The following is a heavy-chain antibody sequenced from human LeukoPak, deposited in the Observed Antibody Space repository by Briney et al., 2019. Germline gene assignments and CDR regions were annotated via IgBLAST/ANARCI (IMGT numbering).Heavy chain of an antibody. CDR3: ASSRDTAMVTDDYYCYMDV. V-gene: IGHV1-69*05. Sequence: ASVKVSCKASGGTFSSYAISLVRQAPGRGLEWMGRIIPMFGTANYAQKFQGRVTITTDESTSTAYMELSSLRSEGTAVYYCASSRDTAMVTDDYYCYMDVWGKGTKVTVSS. CDR1: GGTFSSYA. CDR2: IIPMFGTA. D-gene: IGHD5-18*01. J-gene: IGHJ6*03.